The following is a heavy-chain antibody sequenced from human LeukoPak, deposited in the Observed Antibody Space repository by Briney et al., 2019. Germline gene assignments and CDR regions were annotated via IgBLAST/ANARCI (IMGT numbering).Heavy chain of an antibody. CDR3: ARDVPIQLIAAAGYYFDY. Sequence: ASVKVSCKASGYTFTGYYMHWVRQAPGQGLEWMGWINPNSGGTNYAQKFQGRVTTTRDTSISTAYMELSRLRSDDTAVYYCARDVPIQLIAAAGYYFDYWGQGTLVTVSS. CDR1: GYTFTGYY. V-gene: IGHV1-2*02. D-gene: IGHD6-13*01. CDR2: INPNSGGT. J-gene: IGHJ4*02.